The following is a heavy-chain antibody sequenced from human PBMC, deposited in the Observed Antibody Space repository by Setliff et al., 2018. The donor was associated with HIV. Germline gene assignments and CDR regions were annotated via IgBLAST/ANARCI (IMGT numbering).Heavy chain of an antibody. J-gene: IGHJ4*02. CDR3: ARDTTYYYGSGSHH. V-gene: IGHV3-11*04. Sequence: GSLRLSCTTSGFNFSDYYMTWIRQAPGKGLECISYISSSGSTIYYADSVKGRFTISRDNAKNSLYLQMNSLRAEDTAVYYCARDTTYYYGSGSHHWGQGTLVTVSS. D-gene: IGHD3-10*01. CDR2: ISSSGSTI. CDR1: GFNFSDYY.